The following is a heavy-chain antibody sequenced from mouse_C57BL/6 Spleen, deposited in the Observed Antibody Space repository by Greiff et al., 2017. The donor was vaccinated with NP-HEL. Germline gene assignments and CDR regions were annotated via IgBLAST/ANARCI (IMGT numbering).Heavy chain of an antibody. J-gene: IGHJ1*03. V-gene: IGHV7-3*01. Sequence: VQLKESGGGLVQPGGSLSLSCAASGFTFTDYYMSWVRQPPGKALEWLGFIRNKANGYTTEYSASVKGRFTISRDNSQSILYLQMNALRAEDSATYYCARRDYGSREYFDVWGTGTTVTVSS. CDR3: ARRDYGSREYFDV. CDR1: GFTFTDYY. D-gene: IGHD1-1*01. CDR2: IRNKANGYTT.